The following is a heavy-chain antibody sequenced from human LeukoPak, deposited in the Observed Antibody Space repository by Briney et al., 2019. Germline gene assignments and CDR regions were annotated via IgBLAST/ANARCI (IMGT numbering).Heavy chain of an antibody. V-gene: IGHV3-21*01. CDR1: GFTFSSYS. D-gene: IGHD3-22*01. J-gene: IGHJ4*02. Sequence: PGGSLRLSCAASGFTFSSYSINWVRQAPGKGLEWVSSISSSSSYIHYGDSVKGRFTISRDNAKNSLYLQMDSLRAEDTAVYYCARFLGSSGYYSDYWGQGTLVAVPS. CDR3: ARFLGSSGYYSDY. CDR2: ISSSSSYI.